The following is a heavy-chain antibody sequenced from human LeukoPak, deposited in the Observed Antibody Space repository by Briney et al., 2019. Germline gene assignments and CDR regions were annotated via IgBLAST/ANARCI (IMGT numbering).Heavy chain of an antibody. Sequence: SETLSLTCAVYGGSFSGYYWSWIRQPPGKGLEWIGEINHSGSTNYNPSLKSRVTISVDTSKNQFSLKLSSVTAADTAVYYCARRRGYGSGSYSLNYYYYYMDVWGKGTTVTISS. V-gene: IGHV4-34*01. CDR3: ARRRGYGSGSYSLNYYYYYMDV. J-gene: IGHJ6*03. CDR1: GGSFSGYY. D-gene: IGHD3-10*01. CDR2: INHSGST.